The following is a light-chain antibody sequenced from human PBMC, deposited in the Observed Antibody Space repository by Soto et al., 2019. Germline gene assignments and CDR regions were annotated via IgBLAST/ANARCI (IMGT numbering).Light chain of an antibody. CDR3: QSYDSSLSGSVV. CDR1: SSNIGAGYH. J-gene: IGLJ3*02. V-gene: IGLV1-40*01. Sequence: QSVLTQPPSVSGAPGQRVTISCTGSSSNIGAGYHVHWYQQLPGTAPKLLIYGNSNRPSGVPDRFSGSKPGTSASLAITGLQAEDEADYYCQSYDSSLSGSVVFGGGTKLTVL. CDR2: GNS.